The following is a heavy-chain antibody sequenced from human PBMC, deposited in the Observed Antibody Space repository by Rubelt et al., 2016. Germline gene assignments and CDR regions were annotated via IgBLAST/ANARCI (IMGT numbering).Heavy chain of an antibody. V-gene: IGHV1-2*02. CDR1: GYSFTSYA. D-gene: IGHD5-18*01. CDR3: ASGRTAMYYFDY. J-gene: IGHJ4*02. Sequence: QVQLVQSGAEVKKPGASVKVTCRASGYSFTSYAMHWVRQAPGQRLEWMGWINPNSGGTNYAQKFQGRVTMTRDTSISTAYMERSRLRSDDTAVYYCASGRTAMYYFDYWGQGTLVTVSS. CDR2: INPNSGGT.